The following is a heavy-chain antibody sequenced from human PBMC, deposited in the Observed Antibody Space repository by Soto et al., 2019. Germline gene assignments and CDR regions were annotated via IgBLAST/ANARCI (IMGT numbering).Heavy chain of an antibody. CDR3: ASAPSPKDTSWKTQCYFDY. V-gene: IGHV1-69*02. CDR2: IIPILGIA. CDR1: GGTFSSYT. D-gene: IGHD1-1*01. J-gene: IGHJ4*02. Sequence: QVQLVQSGAEVKKPGSSVKVSCKASGGTFSSYTISWVRQAPGQGLEWMGRIIPILGIANYAQKFQGRVTINADKSTSTASMELSSMRSEDTAVYYCASAPSPKDTSWKTQCYFDYWGQGTLVTVSS.